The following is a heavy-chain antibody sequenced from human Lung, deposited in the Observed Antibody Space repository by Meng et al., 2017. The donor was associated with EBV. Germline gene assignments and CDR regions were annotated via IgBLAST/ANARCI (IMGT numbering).Heavy chain of an antibody. CDR3: ARLRLVWMFDY. V-gene: IGHV4-31*03. D-gene: IGHD6-19*01. Sequence: QLQLQESGPGLVKPSDPLSLCCTVSGGSISSSSYYWGWIRQPPGKGLEWIGYIYYSGSTFYTPSLKSRATLSVDTSKNQFSLKLNSVTAADTAVYYCARLRLVWMFDYWGQGALVTVSS. CDR2: IYYSGST. CDR1: GGSISSSSYY. J-gene: IGHJ4*02.